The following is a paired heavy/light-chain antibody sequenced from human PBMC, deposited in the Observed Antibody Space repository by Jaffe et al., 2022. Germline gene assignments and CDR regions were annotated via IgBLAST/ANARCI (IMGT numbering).Heavy chain of an antibody. J-gene: IGHJ6*03. CDR1: GYTFTGYY. Sequence: QVQLVQSGAEVKKPGASVKVSCKASGYTFTGYYMHWVRQAPGQGLEWMGRINPNSGGTNYAQKFQGRVTMTRDTSISTAYMELSRLRSDDTAVYYCARDRLYCSGGSCYSSYYYYMDVWGKGTTVTVSS. CDR2: INPNSGGT. D-gene: IGHD2-15*01. CDR3: ARDRLYCSGGSCYSSYYYYMDV. V-gene: IGHV1-2*06.
Light chain of an antibody. CDR3: SSYTSSSTLDWV. J-gene: IGLJ3*02. V-gene: IGLV2-14*03. CDR2: DVS. CDR1: SSDVGGYNY. Sequence: QSALTQPASVSGSPGQSITISCTGTSSDVGGYNYVSWYQQHPGKAPKLMIYDVSNRPSGVSNRFSGSKSGNTASLTISGLQAEDEADYYCSSYTSSSTLDWVFGGGTKLTVL.